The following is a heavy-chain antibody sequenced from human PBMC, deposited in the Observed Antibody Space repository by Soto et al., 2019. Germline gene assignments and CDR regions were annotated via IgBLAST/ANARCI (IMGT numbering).Heavy chain of an antibody. J-gene: IGHJ4*02. CDR1: GFTFSSYA. CDR3: ARFESRDGYNYFDY. CDR2: ISYDGSNK. D-gene: IGHD5-12*01. Sequence: QVQLVESGGGVVQPGRSLRLSCAASGFTFSSYAMHWVRQAPGKGLEWVAVISYDGSNKYYADSVKGRFTISRDNSKNTLYLQMSSLRAEDAAVYYCARFESRDGYNYFDYWGQGTLVTVSS. V-gene: IGHV3-30-3*01.